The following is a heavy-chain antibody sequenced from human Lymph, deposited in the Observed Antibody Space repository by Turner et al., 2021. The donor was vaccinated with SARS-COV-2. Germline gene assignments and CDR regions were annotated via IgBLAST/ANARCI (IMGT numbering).Heavy chain of an antibody. Sequence: EVQLVESGGGLVQPGGSLSLPCAASGITFSRNYMRWVRLAPGKGLEWVSVIYSGGSSYYADSVKGRFTISRHNSKNTLYLQMNSLRAEDTAVYYCARDLDTAGGMDVWGQGTTVTVSS. J-gene: IGHJ6*02. CDR3: ARDLDTAGGMDV. CDR1: GITFSRNY. D-gene: IGHD5-18*01. V-gene: IGHV3-53*04. CDR2: IYSGGSS.